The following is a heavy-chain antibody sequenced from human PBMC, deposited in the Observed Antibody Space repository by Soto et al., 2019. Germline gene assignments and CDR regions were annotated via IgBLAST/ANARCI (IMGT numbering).Heavy chain of an antibody. CDR3: AKAGGYSYGLSFDP. CDR2: ISWNSGSI. Sequence: GGSLRLSCAASGFTFDDYAMHWVRQAPGKGLEWVSGISWNSGSIGYADSVKGRFTISRDNAKNSLYLQMNSLRAEDTALYYCAKAGGYSYGLSFDPWGQGTLVTVSS. J-gene: IGHJ5*02. D-gene: IGHD5-18*01. CDR1: GFTFDDYA. V-gene: IGHV3-9*01.